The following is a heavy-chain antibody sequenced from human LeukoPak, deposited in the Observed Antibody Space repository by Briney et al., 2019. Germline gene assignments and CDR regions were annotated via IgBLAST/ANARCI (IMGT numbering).Heavy chain of an antibody. V-gene: IGHV3-33*01. D-gene: IGHD2-2*02. CDR1: GFTFSHYG. CDR2: IWSDGTNS. J-gene: IGHJ6*03. CDR3: ARGQLQYYYSIDV. Sequence: HPGGSLRLSCATSGFTFSHYGMHWVRQAPGKGLEWVAVIWSDGTNSFYGDPVKGRYTISRDNSKKTVFLEMNSLRPEDTAVYYCARGQLQYYYSIDVWGNGTTVTVSS.